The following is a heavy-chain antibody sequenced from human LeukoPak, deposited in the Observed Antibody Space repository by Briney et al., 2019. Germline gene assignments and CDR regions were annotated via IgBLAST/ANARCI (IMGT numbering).Heavy chain of an antibody. J-gene: IGHJ4*02. CDR1: GFTFSSYA. Sequence: GRSLRLPCAASGFTFSSYAMHWVRQVPGKGLEWVAFIQYDATNKYYPDSVKGRFTISRDNSKNTVYLQMNSLRAADTAVYYCARGPAEYQLLSLDGDLPPVSDPAFDYWGQGTLVTVSS. V-gene: IGHV3-30*04. D-gene: IGHD2-2*01. CDR3: ARGPAEYQLLSLDGDLPPVSDPAFDY. CDR2: IQYDATNK.